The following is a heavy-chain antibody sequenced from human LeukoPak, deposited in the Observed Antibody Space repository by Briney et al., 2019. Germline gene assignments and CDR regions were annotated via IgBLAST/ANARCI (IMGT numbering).Heavy chain of an antibody. J-gene: IGHJ6*02. CDR1: GFTFSSYA. CDR2: ISGSGGST. Sequence: GGSLRLSCAASGFTFSSYAMSWVRQAPGKVLEWVSAISGSGGSTYYADSVKGRFTISRDNSKNTLYLQMNSLRAEDTAVYYCARALDGDYYYYGMDVWGQGTTVTVSS. D-gene: IGHD4-17*01. CDR3: ARALDGDYYYYGMDV. V-gene: IGHV3-23*01.